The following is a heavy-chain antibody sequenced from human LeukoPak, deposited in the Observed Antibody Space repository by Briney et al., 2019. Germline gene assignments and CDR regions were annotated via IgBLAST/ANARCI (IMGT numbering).Heavy chain of an antibody. V-gene: IGHV4-61*02. J-gene: IGHJ6*03. CDR1: GESISSGHYY. CDR2: VYTGGST. D-gene: IGHD1-7*01. Sequence: SETLSLTCTVSGESISSGHYYWSWIRQPAGRGLEWIGRVYTGGSTDYNPSFRSRVTISVDTSKNQFSLMLLSVTAADTAVYYCARVGSYSWDLRSIYYYFMDVWGKGATITVSS. CDR3: ARVGSYSWDLRSIYYYFMDV.